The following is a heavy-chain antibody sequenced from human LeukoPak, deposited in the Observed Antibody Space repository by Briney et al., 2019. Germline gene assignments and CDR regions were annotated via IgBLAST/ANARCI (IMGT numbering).Heavy chain of an antibody. J-gene: IGHJ6*03. D-gene: IGHD3-22*01. CDR1: GYTFTSYA. V-gene: IGHV7-4-1*02. Sequence: ASVKVSCKASGYTFTSYAMNWVRQAPGQGLEWMGWINTNTGNPTYAQGFTGRFVFSLDTSVSTAYLQISSLKAEDTAVYYCAREGSSGDVYYYYYMDVWGKGTTVTVSS. CDR2: INTNTGNP. CDR3: AREGSSGDVYYYYYMDV.